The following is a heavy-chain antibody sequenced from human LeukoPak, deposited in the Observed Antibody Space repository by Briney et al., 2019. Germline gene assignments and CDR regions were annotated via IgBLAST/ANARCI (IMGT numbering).Heavy chain of an antibody. V-gene: IGHV4-38-2*01. J-gene: IGHJ4*02. CDR3: ARLPRTSFGVDYFDF. Sequence: SETLSLTCAVSGYSTSNGYYWGWIRQPPGKGREWIGCIDHSGTTYHNPSLKSRVTISVDTSKNQFSLNLISVTAADTAVYYCARLPRTSFGVDYFDFWGQGTLVTVSS. CDR1: GYSTSNGYY. CDR2: IDHSGTT. D-gene: IGHD3-3*01.